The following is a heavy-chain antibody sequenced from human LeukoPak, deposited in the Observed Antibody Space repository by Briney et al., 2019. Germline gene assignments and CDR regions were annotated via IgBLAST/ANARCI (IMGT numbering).Heavy chain of an antibody. V-gene: IGHV4-59*11. CDR3: ARYARRYYMDV. J-gene: IGHJ6*03. Sequence: KPSETLSLTCTVSGGSISSHYWSWIRQPPGKGLEWIGYIYYSGSTNYNPSLKSRATISVDTSKNQFSLKLSSVTAADTAVYYCARYARRYYMDVWGKGTTVTVSS. D-gene: IGHD2-2*01. CDR2: IYYSGST. CDR1: GGSISSHY.